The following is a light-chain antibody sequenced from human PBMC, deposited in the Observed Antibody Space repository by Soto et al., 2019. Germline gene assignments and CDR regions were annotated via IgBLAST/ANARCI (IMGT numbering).Light chain of an antibody. CDR3: HHLRT. CDR1: QNINNW. J-gene: IGKJ1*01. CDR2: DAS. V-gene: IGKV1-5*01. Sequence: DIQIAEPPSTRSAPIWDKVTITCRASQNINNWIAWYQQKPGKAPKFLIYDASTLESGVPLRFSGSGFGTEFSFPIISLKNDDFGSYYWHHLRTFGQGTKVDIK.